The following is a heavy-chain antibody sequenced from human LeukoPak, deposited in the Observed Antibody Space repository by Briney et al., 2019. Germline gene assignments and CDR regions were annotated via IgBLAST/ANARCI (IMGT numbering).Heavy chain of an antibody. J-gene: IGHJ3*01. Sequence: GGSLRLSCAASGFTFSSYWMNWVRQAPGKGLVWVSRTASDGSSTTYADSVKGRFSISRDNAKNSLYLQMNSLRAEDTAVYYCARAYSSSWYDAFDLWGQGTMVTVSS. CDR3: ARAYSSSWYDAFDL. D-gene: IGHD6-13*01. CDR1: GFTFSSYW. V-gene: IGHV3-74*01. CDR2: TASDGSST.